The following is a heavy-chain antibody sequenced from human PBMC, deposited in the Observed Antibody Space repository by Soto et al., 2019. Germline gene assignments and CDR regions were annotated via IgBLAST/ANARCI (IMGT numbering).Heavy chain of an antibody. D-gene: IGHD6-19*01. CDR3: TPLALKYSSGWYEFSD. V-gene: IGHV3-15*07. CDR2: IKSKTDGGTT. CDR1: GFTFSNVW. J-gene: IGHJ4*02. Sequence: EVQLVESGGGLVKPGGSHRLSCAASGFTFSNVWMNWVRQAPGKGLEWVGRIKSKTDGGTTDYAAPVKGRFTISRDDSKNTLYLQMNSLKTEDTAVYYCTPLALKYSSGWYEFSDWGQGTLVTVFS.